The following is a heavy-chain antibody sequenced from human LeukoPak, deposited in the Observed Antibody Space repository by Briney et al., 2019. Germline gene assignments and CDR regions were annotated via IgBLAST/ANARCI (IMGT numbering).Heavy chain of an antibody. V-gene: IGHV3-23*01. Sequence: GGSLRLSCAASGFTFSDYYMTWVRQAPGKGLEWVSSMSGINDGTFYADSAKGRFTISRDTSKNTLFLQMNSLRAEDTAVYYCARVASGYSYGSEFDYWGQGTLVTVSS. D-gene: IGHD5-18*01. CDR1: GFTFSDYY. CDR2: MSGINDGT. J-gene: IGHJ4*02. CDR3: ARVASGYSYGSEFDY.